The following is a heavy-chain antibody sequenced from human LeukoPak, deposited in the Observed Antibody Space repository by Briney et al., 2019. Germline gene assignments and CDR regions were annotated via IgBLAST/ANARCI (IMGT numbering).Heavy chain of an antibody. Sequence: ASVKVSCKASGYTFTSYGISWVRQAPGQGLEWMGWISAYNGNTNYAQKLQGRVTMTTDTSTSTAYMELRSLRSDDTAVYYCARASLLLFGELLSPYFDYWGQGTLVTVSS. CDR1: GYTFTSYG. CDR3: ARASLLLFGELLSPYFDY. D-gene: IGHD3-10*01. J-gene: IGHJ4*02. V-gene: IGHV1-18*01. CDR2: ISAYNGNT.